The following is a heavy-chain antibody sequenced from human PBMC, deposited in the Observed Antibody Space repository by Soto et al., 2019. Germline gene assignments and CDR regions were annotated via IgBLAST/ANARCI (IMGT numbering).Heavy chain of an antibody. V-gene: IGHV3-11*05. D-gene: IGHD2-2*01. CDR2: ISSSSSYT. J-gene: IGHJ2*01. CDR3: ARTPALVVPAAMHYWYFDL. Sequence: QVQLVESGGGLVKPGGSLRLSCAASGFTFSDYYMSWIRQAPGKGLEWVSYISSSSSYTNYADSVKGRFTISRDNAKNSLYLQMNSLRAEDTVVYYCARTPALVVPAAMHYWYFDLWGRGTLVTVSS. CDR1: GFTFSDYY.